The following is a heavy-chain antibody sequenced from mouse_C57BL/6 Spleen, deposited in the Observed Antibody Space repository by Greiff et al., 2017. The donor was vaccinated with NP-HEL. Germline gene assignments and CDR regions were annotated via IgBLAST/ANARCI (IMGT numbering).Heavy chain of an antibody. D-gene: IGHD1-3*01. V-gene: IGHV3-1*01. CDR2: ISYSGST. CDR1: GYSITRCYD. CDR3: ERGISKCWLAY. Sequence: EVKLEESGPGMVQPSQSLSLTCTVTGYSITRCYDCLSLRPFPENKLEWMAYISYSGSTNYNPSLKSRISLTNATSKNHFFLKLNAVTTEDTDRYGGERGISKCWLAYWGQGTLVTVSA. J-gene: IGHJ3*01.